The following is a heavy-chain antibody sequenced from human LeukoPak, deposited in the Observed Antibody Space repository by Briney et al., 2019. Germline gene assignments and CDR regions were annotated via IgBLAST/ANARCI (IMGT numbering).Heavy chain of an antibody. V-gene: IGHV4-59*01. J-gene: IGHJ4*02. D-gene: IGHD5-12*01. CDR1: GGSISSYY. CDR3: ARAGIVATSFFDY. Sequence: SETLSLTCTVSGGSISSYYWSWIRQPPGKGLEWIGYIYYSGSTNYNPSLKSRVTISVETSKNQFSLKLSSVTAADTAVYYCARAGIVATSFFDYWGQGTLVTVSS. CDR2: IYYSGST.